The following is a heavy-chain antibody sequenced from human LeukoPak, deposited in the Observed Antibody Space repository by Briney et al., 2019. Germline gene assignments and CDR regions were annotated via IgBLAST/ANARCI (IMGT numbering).Heavy chain of an antibody. V-gene: IGHV1-2*02. CDR2: INPNSGDT. J-gene: IGHJ6*03. CDR1: GYTFTGYY. CDR3: ARGVTGIYYYYYMDV. Sequence: ASVKVSCKASGYTFTGYYIHWVRQAPGQGLEWMGWINPNSGDTNYAQKFQGEVTMTRDTSISTAYMELSRLRSDDTAVYYCARGVTGIYYYYYMDVSGKGTTVTVSS. D-gene: IGHD3-10*01.